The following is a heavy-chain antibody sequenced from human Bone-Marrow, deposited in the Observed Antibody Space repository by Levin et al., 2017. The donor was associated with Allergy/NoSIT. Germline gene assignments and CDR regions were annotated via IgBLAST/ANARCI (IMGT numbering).Heavy chain of an antibody. CDR2: IYYSGST. CDR3: ARTGGYCSGGSCHGDAFDI. D-gene: IGHD2-15*01. Sequence: ESLKISCTVSGGSISSYYWSWIRQPPGKGLEWIGYIYYSGSTNYNPSLKSRVTISVDTSKNQFSLKLSSVTAADTAVYYCARTGGYCSGGSCHGDAFDIWAKGQWSPSLQ. J-gene: IGHJ3*02. CDR1: GGSISSYY. V-gene: IGHV4-59*01.